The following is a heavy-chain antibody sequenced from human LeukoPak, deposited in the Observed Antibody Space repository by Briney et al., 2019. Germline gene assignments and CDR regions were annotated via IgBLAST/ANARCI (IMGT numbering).Heavy chain of an antibody. J-gene: IGHJ4*02. CDR3: AKGSSMVRGVIIIYFDY. CDR2: ISGSGGSR. CDR1: GFTFSSYA. D-gene: IGHD3-10*01. V-gene: IGHV3-23*01. Sequence: GGSLTLSCAPSGFTFSSYAMSWVRHAPGKGLEWVSAISGSGGSRYYEESVKGRFTISRDNSKNTLYLQMNSLRAEDTAVYYCAKGSSMVRGVIIIYFDYWGQGTLVTVSS.